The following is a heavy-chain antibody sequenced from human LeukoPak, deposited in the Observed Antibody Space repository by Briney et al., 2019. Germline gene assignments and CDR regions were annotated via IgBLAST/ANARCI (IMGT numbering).Heavy chain of an antibody. J-gene: IGHJ4*02. CDR1: GYTFTSYY. CDR3: ARAGALYCSGGSCYDY. D-gene: IGHD2-15*01. Sequence: ASVKVSCKASGYTFTSYYMHWVRQAPGQGLEWMGIINPSGGSTSYAQKFQGRVTMTRDTSTSTVYMELSSLRSEDTAVYYCARAGALYCSGGSCYDYRGQGTLVTVSS. V-gene: IGHV1-46*01. CDR2: INPSGGST.